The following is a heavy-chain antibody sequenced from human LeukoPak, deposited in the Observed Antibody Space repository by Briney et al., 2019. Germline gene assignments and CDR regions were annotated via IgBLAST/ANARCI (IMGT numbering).Heavy chain of an antibody. CDR1: GYSFTSYW. J-gene: IGHJ4*02. CDR2: IDPSDSYT. V-gene: IGHV5-10-1*01. Sequence: GGSLKISCKGSGYSFTSYWISWVRQMPGKGLEWMGRIDPSDSYTNYSPSFQGHVTISADKSISTAYLQWSSLEASDTAMYYCARRGKNYYGSGTYYWGQGTLVTVSS. CDR3: ARRGKNYYGSGTYY. D-gene: IGHD3-10*01.